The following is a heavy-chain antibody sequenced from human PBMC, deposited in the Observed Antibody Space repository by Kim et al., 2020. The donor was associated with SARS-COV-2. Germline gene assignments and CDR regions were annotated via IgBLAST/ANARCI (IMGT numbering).Heavy chain of an antibody. CDR2: IKSKTDGGTT. J-gene: IGHJ4*02. CDR3: TSRLWFGDGAFDY. V-gene: IGHV3-15*01. Sequence: GGSLRLSCAASGFTFSNAWMSWVRQAPGKGLEWVGRIKSKTDGGTTDYAAPVKGRFTISRDDSKNTLYLQMNSLKTEDTAVYYCTSRLWFGDGAFDYWGQGTLVTVSS. CDR1: GFTFSNAW. D-gene: IGHD3-10*01.